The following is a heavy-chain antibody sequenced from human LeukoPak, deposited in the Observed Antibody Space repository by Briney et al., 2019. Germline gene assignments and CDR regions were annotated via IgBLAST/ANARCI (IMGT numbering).Heavy chain of an antibody. CDR2: IYYSGST. J-gene: IGHJ4*02. D-gene: IGHD3-9*01. V-gene: IGHV4-59*01. CDR3: ARAYDILTGYPWYFDY. Sequence: SETLSLTCTVSGGSIGSYYWSWIRQPPGKGLEWIGYIYYSGSTNYNPSLKSRVTISVDTSKNQFSLKLSSVTAADTAVYYCARAYDILTGYPWYFDYWGQGTLVTVSS. CDR1: GGSIGSYY.